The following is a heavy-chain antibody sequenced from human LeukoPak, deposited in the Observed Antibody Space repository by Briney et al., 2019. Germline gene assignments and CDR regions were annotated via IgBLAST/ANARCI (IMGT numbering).Heavy chain of an antibody. CDR1: SGSVTSYY. V-gene: IGHV4-4*07. D-gene: IGHD3-22*01. J-gene: IGHJ4*02. CDR2: IYNTGST. CDR3: ARDLGNYYDYIYHYYYDY. Sequence: KTSETLSLTCTVSSGSVTSYYWNWIRQPAGKGLEWVGRIYNTGSTWYNPSLKSRVSMSIDTSKNQFSLKLHSVTAADAAVYYCARDLGNYYDYIYHYYYDYWGQGSLVTVSS.